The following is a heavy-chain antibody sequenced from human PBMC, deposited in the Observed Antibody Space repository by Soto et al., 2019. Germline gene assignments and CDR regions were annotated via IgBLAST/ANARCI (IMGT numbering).Heavy chain of an antibody. J-gene: IGHJ4*02. CDR3: AKDGGDDSSGYYDDY. D-gene: IGHD3-22*01. CDR2: ISYDGSNK. CDR1: GFTFSSYG. Sequence: QVQLVESGGGVVQPGRSLRLSCAASGFTFSSYGMHWVRQAPGKGLEWVAVISYDGSNKYYADSVKGRFTISRDNSKNTLYLRMNSLRAENTAVYYCAKDGGDDSSGYYDDYWGQGTLVTVS. V-gene: IGHV3-30*18.